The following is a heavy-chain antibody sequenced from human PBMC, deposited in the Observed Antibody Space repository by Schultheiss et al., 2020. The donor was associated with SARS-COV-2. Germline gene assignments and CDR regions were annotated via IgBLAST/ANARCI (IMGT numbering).Heavy chain of an antibody. CDR3: TTDSTMVARDYYYYGMDV. CDR1: GFTFSSYG. D-gene: IGHD2-2*01. J-gene: IGHJ6*02. Sequence: GGSLRLSCVASGFTFSSYGMHWVRQAPGKGLEWVGRIKSKTDGGTTDYAAPVKGRFTISRDDSKNTLYLQMNSLKTEDTAVYYCTTDSTMVARDYYYYGMDVWGQGTTVTVSS. CDR2: IKSKTDGGTT. V-gene: IGHV3-15*01.